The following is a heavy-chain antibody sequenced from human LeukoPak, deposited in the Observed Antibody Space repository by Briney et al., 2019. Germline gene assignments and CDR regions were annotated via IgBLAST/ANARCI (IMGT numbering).Heavy chain of an antibody. V-gene: IGHV4-39*01. CDR3: ARSSGSYYWNFDY. CDR1: GGSISSSSYY. J-gene: IGHJ4*02. CDR2: IYYSGST. Sequence: PSETLSLTCTVSGGSISSSSYYWGWIRQPPGKGLEWIGSIYYSGSTYYNPSLKSRVTISVDTSKNQFSLKLSSVTAADTAVYYCARSSGSYYWNFDYWGQGTLVTVSS. D-gene: IGHD1-26*01.